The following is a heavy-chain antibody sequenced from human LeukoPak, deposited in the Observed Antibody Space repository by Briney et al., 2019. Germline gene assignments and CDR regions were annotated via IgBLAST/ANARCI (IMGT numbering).Heavy chain of an antibody. CDR1: GYTFTGYY. V-gene: IGHV1-2*02. D-gene: IGHD4-17*01. CDR2: IKPNSGRT. CDR3: ALLYGDYGY. Sequence: ASVTVSCKASGYTFTGYYMHWVRQAPGQGLEWKGWIKPNSGRTNYAQKFQGRVTMTRDTSISTAYMELSRLRSDDTAVYYCALLYGDYGYWGQGTLVTVSS. J-gene: IGHJ4*02.